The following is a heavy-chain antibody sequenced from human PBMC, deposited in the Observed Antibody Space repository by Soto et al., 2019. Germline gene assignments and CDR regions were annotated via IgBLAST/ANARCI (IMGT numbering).Heavy chain of an antibody. CDR1: GFTFSSYA. CDR2: ISGSGGST. CDR3: AKELRRRYYDSSGNYFDY. D-gene: IGHD3-22*01. Sequence: GGSLRLSCAASGFTFSSYAMSWVRQAPGKGLEWVSAISGSGGSTYYADSVKGRFTISRDNSKNTLYLQMNSLRAEDTAVYYCAKELRRRYYDSSGNYFDYWGQGTLVTVSS. J-gene: IGHJ4*02. V-gene: IGHV3-23*01.